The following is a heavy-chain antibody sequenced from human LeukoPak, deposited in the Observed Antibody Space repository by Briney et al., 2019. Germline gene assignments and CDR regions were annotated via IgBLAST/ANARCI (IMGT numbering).Heavy chain of an antibody. J-gene: IGHJ5*02. D-gene: IGHD3-22*01. CDR3: ARGYYYDSSGYYYRGGVWFDP. V-gene: IGHV4-34*01. CDR1: GGSFSGYY. CDR2: INHSGST. Sequence: SETLSLTCAVYGGSFSGYYWSSIRQPPGKGLEWIGEINHSGSTNYNPSLKSRVTISVDTSKNQFSLKLSSVTAADTAVYYCARGYYYDSSGYYYRGGVWFDPWGQGTLVTVSS.